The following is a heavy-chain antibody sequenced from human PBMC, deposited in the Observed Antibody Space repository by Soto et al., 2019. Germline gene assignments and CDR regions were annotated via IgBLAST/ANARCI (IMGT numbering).Heavy chain of an antibody. CDR3: AKYAGRSWFDN. J-gene: IGHJ4*02. D-gene: IGHD6-13*01. CDR2: IYYSGRT. V-gene: IGHV4-59*01. CDR1: SGFISPYY. Sequence: SETLSLTCTVSSGFISPYYWSWIRQPPGKGLEWVGYIYYSGRTYYNPSLRSRVTISLDTSRNQFSLKLSSVTAADTAVYYCAKYAGRSWFDNWGQGTLVTVSS.